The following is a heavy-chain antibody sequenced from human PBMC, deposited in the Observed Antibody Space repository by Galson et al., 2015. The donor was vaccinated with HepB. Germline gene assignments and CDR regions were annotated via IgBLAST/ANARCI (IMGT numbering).Heavy chain of an antibody. CDR2: ISAYNGNT. J-gene: IGHJ4*02. D-gene: IGHD3-22*01. Sequence: SVKVSCKASGYTFTSYGISWVRQAPGQGLEWMGWISAYNGNTNYAQKLQGRVTMTTDTSTSTAYMVLRSLRSDDTAVYYCARDPLKTTYYYDSSGYSGGDYWGQGTLVTVSS. CDR3: ARDPLKTTYYYDSSGYSGGDY. CDR1: GYTFTSYG. V-gene: IGHV1-18*04.